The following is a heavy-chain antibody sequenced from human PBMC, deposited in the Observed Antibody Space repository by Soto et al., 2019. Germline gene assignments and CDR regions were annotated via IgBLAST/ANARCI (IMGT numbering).Heavy chain of an antibody. V-gene: IGHV4-31*03. D-gene: IGHD3-3*01. CDR3: ATERRGRTSYFVTRRRLAAFDI. CDR1: GGSISSGGYY. CDR2: IYYSGST. J-gene: IGHJ3*02. Sequence: QVQLQESGPGLVKPSQTLSLTCTVSGGSISSGGYYWNWIRQHPGKGLDWIGYIYYSGSTDYNPSINSRVTPPVDTSKNKLPLKLSSVTAADTAGYYCATERRGRTSYFVTRRRLAAFDIWGHGTKVNFSA.